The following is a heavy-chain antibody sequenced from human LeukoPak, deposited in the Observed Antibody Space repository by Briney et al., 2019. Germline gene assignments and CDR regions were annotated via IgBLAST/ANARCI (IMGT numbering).Heavy chain of an antibody. V-gene: IGHV4-39*07. CDR1: SGSISTSNYY. Sequence: SETLSLTCTVSSGSISTSNYYWGWIRQSPGKGLEWIGEINHSGSTNYNPSLKSRVTISVDTSKNQFSLKLSSVTAADTAVYYCARGPGTATITGSFFDYWGQGTLVTVSS. D-gene: IGHD5-24*01. J-gene: IGHJ4*02. CDR3: ARGPGTATITGSFFDY. CDR2: INHSGST.